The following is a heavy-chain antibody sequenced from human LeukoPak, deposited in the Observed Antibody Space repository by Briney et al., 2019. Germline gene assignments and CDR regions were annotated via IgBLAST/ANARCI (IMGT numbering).Heavy chain of an antibody. J-gene: IGHJ6*02. Sequence: SETLSLTCAVYGGSFSGYYWSWIRQPPGKGLEWIGEINHSGSTNYNPSLKSRVTISVDTSKNQFSLKLSSVTAADTAVYYCARESKVAGHYYYYGMDVWGQGTTVTVSS. CDR2: INHSGST. CDR3: ARESKVAGHYYYYGMDV. V-gene: IGHV4-34*01. D-gene: IGHD6-19*01. CDR1: GGSFSGYY.